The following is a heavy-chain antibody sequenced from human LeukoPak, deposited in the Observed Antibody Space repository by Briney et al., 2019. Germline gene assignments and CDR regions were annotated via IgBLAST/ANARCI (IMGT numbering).Heavy chain of an antibody. V-gene: IGHV1-2*06. D-gene: IGHD2-2*02. CDR3: ASPQLGYCSSTSCYNDAFDM. CDR2: INPNSGGT. Sequence: ASVKVSCKASGYTFTGYYMHWVRQAPGQGLEWMGRINPNSGGTNYAQKFQGRVTMTRDTSISTAYMELSRLRSDDTAVYYCASPQLGYCSSTSCYNDAFDMWGQGTMVTVSS. CDR1: GYTFTGYY. J-gene: IGHJ3*02.